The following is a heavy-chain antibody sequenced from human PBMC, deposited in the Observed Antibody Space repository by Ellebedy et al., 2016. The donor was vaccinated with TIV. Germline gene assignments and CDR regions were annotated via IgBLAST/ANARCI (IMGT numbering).Heavy chain of an antibody. CDR1: GFTFNSHS. V-gene: IGHV3-21*06. Sequence: GESLKISCAASGFTFNSHSMNWVRQAPGKALEWVSSISSSSRYIYYADSVQGRFTISRDNALNSLHLQMNSLRAEDTAVYYCTREYGSGSYSWFDSWGQGTLVTVSS. CDR2: ISSSSRYI. CDR3: TREYGSGSYSWFDS. J-gene: IGHJ5*01. D-gene: IGHD3-10*01.